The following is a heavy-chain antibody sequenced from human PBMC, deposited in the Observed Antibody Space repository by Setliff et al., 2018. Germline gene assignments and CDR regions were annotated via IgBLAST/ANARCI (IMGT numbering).Heavy chain of an antibody. CDR1: GGSISSQD. D-gene: IGHD5-18*01. CDR3: ARETTAWGYVDTAMVTFIDQ. J-gene: IGHJ4*02. CDR2: VYSSGVT. V-gene: IGHV4-59*11. Sequence: SETLSLTCTVSGGSISSQDWSWIRQPPGKGLEWIGYVYSSGVTNYNPSLKSRVTMSVDTSKNQFSLKLSSVTAADAAVYYCARETTAWGYVDTAMVTFIDQWGQGTLVTVSS.